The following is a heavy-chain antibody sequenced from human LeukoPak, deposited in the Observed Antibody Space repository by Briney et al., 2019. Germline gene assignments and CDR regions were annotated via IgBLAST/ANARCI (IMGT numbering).Heavy chain of an antibody. J-gene: IGHJ6*02. CDR3: ARGPKPGIAAAGPYYYYYYGMDV. D-gene: IGHD6-13*01. V-gene: IGHV4-34*01. CDR2: INHSGST. CDR1: GGSFSGYY. Sequence: SSETLSLTCAVYGGSFSGYYWSWIRQPPGKGLEWIGEINHSGSTNYNPSLKSRVTISVDTSKNQFSLKLSSVTAADTAVYYCARGPKPGIAAAGPYYYYYYGMDVRGQGTTVTVSS.